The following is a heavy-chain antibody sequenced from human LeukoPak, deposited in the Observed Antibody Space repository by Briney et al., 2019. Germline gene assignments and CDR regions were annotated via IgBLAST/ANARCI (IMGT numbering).Heavy chain of an antibody. Sequence: PGGSLRLSCAASGFIFETYAMHWVRQAPGKGPEWVSGVSWNSSNTYYADSAKGRFSISRDNSRNTLYLQMNSLRAEDTAVFYCARAIVGATTRSFDYWGQGTLVTVSS. CDR3: ARAIVGATTRSFDY. CDR2: VSWNSSNT. D-gene: IGHD1-26*01. V-gene: IGHV3-23*01. CDR1: GFIFETYA. J-gene: IGHJ4*02.